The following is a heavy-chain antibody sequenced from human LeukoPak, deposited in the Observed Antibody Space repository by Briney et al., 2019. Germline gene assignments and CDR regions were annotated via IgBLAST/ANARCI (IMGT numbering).Heavy chain of an antibody. V-gene: IGHV1-18*01. CDR2: ISAYNGNT. Sequence: ASVKVSCKASGYTFTSYGISWVRQAPGQGLEWMGWISAYNGNTNYAQKLQGRVTMTTDTSTSTAYMELRSLRSDDTAVYYYARDLRSGSSTFPTHWFDPWGQGTLVTVSS. J-gene: IGHJ5*02. CDR3: ARDLRSGSSTFPTHWFDP. D-gene: IGHD2-15*01. CDR1: GYTFTSYG.